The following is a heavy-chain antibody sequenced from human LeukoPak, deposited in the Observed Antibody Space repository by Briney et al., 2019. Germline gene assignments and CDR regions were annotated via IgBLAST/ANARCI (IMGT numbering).Heavy chain of an antibody. CDR2: IITIFGAE. J-gene: IGHJ2*01. CDR3: AREWGIGLLGYFDL. Sequence: ASLKISCKASGYTFTGYAISWVRRAPGKGVEWMGRIITIFGAENYAQKFQGRVTITADDSKSTAYMEMSSLRSEDTAVYYCAREWGIGLLGYFDLRGGGTLVSVSS. V-gene: IGHV1-69*15. D-gene: IGHD6-13*01. CDR1: GYTFTGYA.